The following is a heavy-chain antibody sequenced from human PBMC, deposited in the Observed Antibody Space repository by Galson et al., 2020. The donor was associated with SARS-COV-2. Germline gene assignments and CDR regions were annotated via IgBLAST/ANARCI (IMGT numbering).Heavy chain of an antibody. CDR3: ARVPLYSSSDDYFDY. CDR2: IYSGGST. J-gene: IGHJ4*02. CDR1: GFTVSSNY. V-gene: IGHV3-53*01. D-gene: IGHD6-6*01. Sequence: GGSLRLSCAASGFTVSSNYMSWVRQAPGKGLEWVSVIYSGGSTYYADSVKGRFTISRDNSKNTLYLQMNSLRAEDTAVYYCARVPLYSSSDDYFDYWGQGTLVTVSS.